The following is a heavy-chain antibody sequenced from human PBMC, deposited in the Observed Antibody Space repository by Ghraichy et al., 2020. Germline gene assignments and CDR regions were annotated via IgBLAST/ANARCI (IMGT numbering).Heavy chain of an antibody. CDR2: INHSGST. D-gene: IGHD3-16*02. V-gene: IGHV4-34*01. Sequence: SETLSLTCAVYGGSFSGYYWSWIRQPPGKGLEWIGEINHSGSTNYNPSLKSRVTISVDTSKNQFSLKLSSVTAADTAVYYCARWVTRGGDYVWGSYRSYYFDYWGQGTLVTVSS. CDR1: GGSFSGYY. J-gene: IGHJ4*02. CDR3: ARWVTRGGDYVWGSYRSYYFDY.